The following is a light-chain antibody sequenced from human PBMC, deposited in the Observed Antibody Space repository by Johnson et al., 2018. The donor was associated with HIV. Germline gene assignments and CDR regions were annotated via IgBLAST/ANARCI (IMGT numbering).Light chain of an antibody. J-gene: IGLJ1*01. CDR1: SSNIGNNY. CDR2: EKN. CDR3: ATWDSSLGAHYV. V-gene: IGLV1-51*02. Sequence: QSVLTQPPSVSAAPGQKVTISCSGSSSNIGNNYVSWYQQLPGTAPKLLIYEKNKRPSGIPDRFSSSKSGTSATLDIIGLQTGDEADYYCATWDSSLGAHYVFGTGTKVTVL.